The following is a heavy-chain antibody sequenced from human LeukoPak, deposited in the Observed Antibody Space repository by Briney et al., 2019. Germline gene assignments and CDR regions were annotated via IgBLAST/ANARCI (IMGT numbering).Heavy chain of an antibody. J-gene: IGHJ6*03. D-gene: IGHD5-18*01. CDR2: IYYSGST. V-gene: IGHV4-59*01. CDR1: GGSISSYY. CDR3: GSGYSYGYPYYYYYYMDV. Sequence: SETLSLTCTVSGGSISSYYWSWIRQPPGKGLEWIGYIYYSGSTNYNPSLKSRVTISVDTSKNQFSLKLSSVTAADTAVYYCGSGYSYGYPYYYYYYMDVWGKGTPVTVSS.